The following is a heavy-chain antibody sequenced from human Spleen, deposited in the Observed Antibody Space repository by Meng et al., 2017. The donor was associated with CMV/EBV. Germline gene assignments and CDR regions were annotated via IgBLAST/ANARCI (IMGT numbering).Heavy chain of an antibody. CDR2: INPNSGGT. D-gene: IGHD6-13*01. Sequence: ASVKVSCKASGYTFTGYYMHWVRQAPGQGLEWMGWINPNSGGTNYAQKFQGRVTLTRDTSINTAYLELTSLTSDDTALYYCARSHSPHSGSSFFDYWGQGPLVTVSS. J-gene: IGHJ4*02. V-gene: IGHV1-2*02. CDR3: ARSHSPHSGSSFFDY. CDR1: GYTFTGYY.